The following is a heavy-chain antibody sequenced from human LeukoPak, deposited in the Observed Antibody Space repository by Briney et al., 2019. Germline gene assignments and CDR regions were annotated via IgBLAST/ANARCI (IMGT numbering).Heavy chain of an antibody. Sequence: PGGSLRLSCAASGFTFSSYGMSWVRQAPGKGLEWVSGINWNGGSTGYADSVKGRFTISRDNAKNSLYLQMNSLRAEDTALYYCARAVPGVAYFDYWGQGTLVTVSS. J-gene: IGHJ4*02. CDR3: ARAVPGVAYFDY. CDR2: INWNGGST. V-gene: IGHV3-20*04. CDR1: GFTFSSYG. D-gene: IGHD1-14*01.